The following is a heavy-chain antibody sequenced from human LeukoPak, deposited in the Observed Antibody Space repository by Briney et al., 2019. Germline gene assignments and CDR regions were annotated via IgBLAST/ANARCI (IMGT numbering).Heavy chain of an antibody. CDR2: ISGSGGST. D-gene: IGHD3-9*01. V-gene: IGHV3-23*01. J-gene: IGHJ4*02. Sequence: GGSLRLSCAASGFTFSSYAMSWDRQAPGKGLEWVSAISGSGGSTYYADSVKGRFTISRDNSKNTLYLQMNSLRAEDTAVYYCANDYDILTGYPTFDYWGQGTLVTVSS. CDR3: ANDYDILTGYPTFDY. CDR1: GFTFSSYA.